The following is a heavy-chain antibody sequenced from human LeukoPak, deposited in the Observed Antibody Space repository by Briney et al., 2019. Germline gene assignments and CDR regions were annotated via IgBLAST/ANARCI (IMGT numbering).Heavy chain of an antibody. CDR3: ARTGGHDY. CDR1: GYTFTGSI. CDR2: VDPNSGGT. V-gene: IGHV1-2*02. Sequence: ASVKVSCKASGYTFTGSIMHWLRQAPGQGLEWMGWVDPNSGGTNYAQKFQGRVTMTRDTSITTAYMELSRRRSDDTAVYYCARTGGHDYWGQGTLVTVSS. D-gene: IGHD2-8*02. J-gene: IGHJ4*02.